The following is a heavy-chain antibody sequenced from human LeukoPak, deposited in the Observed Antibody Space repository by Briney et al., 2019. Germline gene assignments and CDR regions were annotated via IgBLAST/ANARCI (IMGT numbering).Heavy chain of an antibody. J-gene: IGHJ5*02. CDR2: VYTTGGP. V-gene: IGHV4-61*02. CDR1: GGSINSDTYY. CDR3: ARDRGITTARGVPSWFDP. D-gene: IGHD3-10*01. Sequence: SETLSLTCTVSGGSINSDTYYWTWLRQPAGKGLEWIGRVYTTGGPSSNPSLKSRVTISTATSKNHFSLKLSSVTAAHTVVYYCARDRGITTARGVPSWFDPWGQGTLVTVSS.